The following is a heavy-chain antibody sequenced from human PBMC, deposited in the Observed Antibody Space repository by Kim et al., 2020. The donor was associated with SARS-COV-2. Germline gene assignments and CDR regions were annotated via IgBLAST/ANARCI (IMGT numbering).Heavy chain of an antibody. CDR1: GDSIRSYC. CDR2: LYYSGST. V-gene: IGHV4-59*01. J-gene: IGHJ4*02. Sequence: SETLSLTCTISGDSIRSYCWSWFRQPPGKGLEWIGHLYYSGSTKYNPSLKSRVTISLDTSKKQFSLKLNSVTAADTAAYYCARGDFTAAAGNSFFDYWGQGTPVTVSS. D-gene: IGHD6-13*01. CDR3: ARGDFTAAAGNSFFDY.